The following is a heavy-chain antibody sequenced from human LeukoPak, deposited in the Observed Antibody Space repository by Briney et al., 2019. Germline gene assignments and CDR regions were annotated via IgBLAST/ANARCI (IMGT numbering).Heavy chain of an antibody. J-gene: IGHJ4*02. CDR1: GGSISSSSYY. D-gene: IGHD5-12*01. CDR2: IYYSGST. Sequence: SETLSLTCTVSGGSISSSSYYWGWIRQPPGKGLEWIGSIYYSGSTYYNPSLKSRVTISVDTSKNQFSLKLSSVTAADTAVYYCASPTIEGRFDYWGQGTLVTVSS. CDR3: ASPTIEGRFDY. V-gene: IGHV4-39*07.